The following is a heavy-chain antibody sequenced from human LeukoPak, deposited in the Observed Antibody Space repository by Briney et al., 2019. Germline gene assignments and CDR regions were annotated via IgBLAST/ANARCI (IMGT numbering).Heavy chain of an antibody. CDR1: GGSFSGYY. CDR3: ARVSGYCSGGSCYSAVARTFDY. CDR2: INHSGST. D-gene: IGHD2-15*01. Sequence: SETLSLTCAVYGGSFSGYYWSWIRQPPGKGLEWIGEINHSGSTNYNPSLKSRVTISVDTSKSQFSLKLSSVTAADTAVYYCARVSGYCSGGSCYSAVARTFDYWGQGTLVTVSS. J-gene: IGHJ4*02. V-gene: IGHV4-34*01.